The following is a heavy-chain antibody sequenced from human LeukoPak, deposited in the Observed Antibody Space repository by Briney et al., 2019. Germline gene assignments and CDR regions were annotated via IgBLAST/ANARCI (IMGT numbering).Heavy chain of an antibody. D-gene: IGHD2-2*01. V-gene: IGHV1-18*01. CDR2: ISAYNGNT. J-gene: IGHJ5*02. CDR3: ARDVPAANPMYWFDP. CDR1: GYTFTSYG. Sequence: GASLKVSCKASGYTFTSYGISWGRQAPGQGLEWMGWISAYNGNTNYAQELHSRVTMTTDTSTSTAYMELRSLRSDDAAVYYCARDVPAANPMYWFDPWGQGTLVTVSS.